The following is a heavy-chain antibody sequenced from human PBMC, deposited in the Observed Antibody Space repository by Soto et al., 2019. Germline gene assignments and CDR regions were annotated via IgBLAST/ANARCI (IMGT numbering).Heavy chain of an antibody. CDR2: IYYSGNA. CDR1: GGSISSSSYY. V-gene: IGHV4-39*01. CDR3: ARQYYFGSGNTNYYGMDV. Sequence: SETLSLTCTGSGGSISSSSYYWGWIRQPPGKGLEWIGSIYYSGNAYYNPSLKRRVTISVDTAKNQFSLKLSSVTAADTAVYYCARQYYFGSGNTNYYGMDVWGQGTTVTVSS. J-gene: IGHJ6*02. D-gene: IGHD3-10*01.